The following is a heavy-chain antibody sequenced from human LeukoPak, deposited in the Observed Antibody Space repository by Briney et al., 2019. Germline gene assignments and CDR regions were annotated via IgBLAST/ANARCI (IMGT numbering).Heavy chain of an antibody. D-gene: IGHD6-6*01. CDR3: ASRPARPKGALDI. V-gene: IGHV4-59*08. Sequence: SETLSLTCTVSGGSITSDYWSWIRLPPGKGLDWIGSMYYSGSTNHDPSLKSRVNISLDTSKNQFSLRLTSVTAADTAVYYCASRPARPKGALDIWGQGTMVTVSS. CDR1: GGSITSDY. CDR2: MYYSGST. J-gene: IGHJ3*02.